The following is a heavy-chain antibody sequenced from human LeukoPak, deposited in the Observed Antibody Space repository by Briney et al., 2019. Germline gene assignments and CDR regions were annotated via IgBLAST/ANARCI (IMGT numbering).Heavy chain of an antibody. Sequence: GGSLRLSCAASGFTFSSYAMSWVRQAPGKGLEWVSAISGSGGSTYYADSVKGRFTISRDNSKNTLYLQMNSLRAEDTAVYYCAKVNYYGDYSAGYFDYWGQGTLVTVSS. V-gene: IGHV3-23*01. CDR2: ISGSGGST. J-gene: IGHJ4*02. CDR1: GFTFSSYA. D-gene: IGHD4-17*01. CDR3: AKVNYYGDYSAGYFDY.